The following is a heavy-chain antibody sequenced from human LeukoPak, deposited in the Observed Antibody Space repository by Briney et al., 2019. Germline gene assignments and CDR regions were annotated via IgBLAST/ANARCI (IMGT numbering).Heavy chain of an antibody. D-gene: IGHD2-8*01. J-gene: IGHJ4*02. Sequence: QPGGSLRLSCAASGFTFSSYALTWVRQAPGKGLEWVSGISGSGGSTYYADSVKGRFTISRDNSKNTLYLQMNSLRAEDTAVYYCAKVAGGDCPKGVCNDYWGQGTLVTVSS. CDR2: ISGSGGST. CDR3: AKVAGGDCPKGVCNDY. V-gene: IGHV3-23*01. CDR1: GFTFSSYA.